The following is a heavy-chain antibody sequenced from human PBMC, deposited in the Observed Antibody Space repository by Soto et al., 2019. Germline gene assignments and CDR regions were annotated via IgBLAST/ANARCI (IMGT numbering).Heavy chain of an antibody. CDR1: GGTLSSYA. V-gene: IGHV1-69*01. D-gene: IGHD3-16*02. J-gene: IGHJ6*02. CDR3: ARKSYQPQDYYYYGMDV. CDR2: IIPISGTA. Sequence: QVQLVQSGAEVKKPGSSVKVSCKASGGTLSSYAISWVRQAPGQGLEWMGGIIPISGTANYAQKFQGRVTITADESTSTAYMELSSLRSEDTAVYYCARKSYQPQDYYYYGMDVWGQGTTVTVSS.